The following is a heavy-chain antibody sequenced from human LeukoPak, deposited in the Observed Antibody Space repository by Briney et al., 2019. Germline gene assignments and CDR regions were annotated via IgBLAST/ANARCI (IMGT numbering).Heavy chain of an antibody. J-gene: IGHJ4*02. D-gene: IGHD3-22*01. V-gene: IGHV4-34*01. CDR1: GGSFSGYY. CDR3: ARGGVKRNYYDSSGYHFDY. CDR2: INHSGST. Sequence: SETLSLTCAVYGGSFSGYYWSWIRQPPGKGLEWIGEINHSGSTNYNPSLKSRVTISVDTSKNHFSLKLSSVTAADTAVYYCARGGVKRNYYDSSGYHFDYWGQGTLVTVSS.